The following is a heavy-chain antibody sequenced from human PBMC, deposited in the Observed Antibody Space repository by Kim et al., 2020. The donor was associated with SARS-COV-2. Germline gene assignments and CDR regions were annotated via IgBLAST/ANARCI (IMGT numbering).Heavy chain of an antibody. D-gene: IGHD5-12*01. Sequence: VKGPFTVSRDNAKNSLFLRMNSLRAEDTAVYYCAREGDGYNFPYYYGMDVWGQGTTVTVSS. J-gene: IGHJ6*02. V-gene: IGHV3-11*04. CDR3: AREGDGYNFPYYYGMDV.